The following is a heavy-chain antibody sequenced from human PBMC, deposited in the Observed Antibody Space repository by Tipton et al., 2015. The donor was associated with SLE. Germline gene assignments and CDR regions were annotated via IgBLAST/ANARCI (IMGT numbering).Heavy chain of an antibody. V-gene: IGHV1-3*01. Sequence: QSGAEVKKPGASVKISCKAFGYIFSDHATHWLRQAPGQRLEWMGWINAANGDTIYSESFQGRVAITRDTSASTAYMEVFSLRSEDTAVYYCVRDQRASVRKKRFYYYGMDIWGQGTMVAVSS. CDR2: INAANGDT. D-gene: IGHD5-24*01. J-gene: IGHJ6*02. CDR1: GYIFSDHA. CDR3: VRDQRASVRKKRFYYYGMDI.